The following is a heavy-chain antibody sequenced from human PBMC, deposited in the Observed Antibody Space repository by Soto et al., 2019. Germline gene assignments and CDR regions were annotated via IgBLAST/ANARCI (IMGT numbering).Heavy chain of an antibody. CDR2: IYYSGST. J-gene: IGHJ5*02. Sequence: QVQLQESGPGLVKPSQTLSLTCTVSGGSISSGDYYWTWIRQPPGKGLEWIGYIYYSGSTHYNPSLKSRLTNSLDTSKNQFSLKLSSVTAADTAVYYCARVEGYYDSSGYNWFDPWGQGTLVTVSS. CDR3: ARVEGYYDSSGYNWFDP. V-gene: IGHV4-30-4*01. D-gene: IGHD3-22*01. CDR1: GGSISSGDYY.